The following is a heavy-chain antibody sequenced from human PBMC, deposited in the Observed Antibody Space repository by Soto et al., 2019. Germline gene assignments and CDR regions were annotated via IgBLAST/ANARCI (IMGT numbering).Heavy chain of an antibody. CDR2: IYYSGST. CDR3: ARGRFGARYYYGSGSYYGIDY. V-gene: IGHV4-59*01. J-gene: IGHJ4*02. D-gene: IGHD3-10*01. Sequence: SETLSLTCTVSGGSISSYYWSWIRQPPGKGLEWIGYIYYSGSTNYNPSLKSRVTISVDTSKNQFSLKLSSVTAADTAVYYCARGRFGARYYYGSGSYYGIDYWGQGTLVTVSS. CDR1: GGSISSYY.